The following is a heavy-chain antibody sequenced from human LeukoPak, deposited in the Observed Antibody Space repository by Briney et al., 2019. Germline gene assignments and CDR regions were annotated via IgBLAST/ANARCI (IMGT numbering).Heavy chain of an antibody. CDR2: IWYDGSK. D-gene: IGHD1-14*01. J-gene: IGHJ3*02. CDR1: GFIFSSYG. CDR3: AKDPENPTGNHDAFDI. Sequence: GRSLRLSCAASGFIFSSYGMHWVRQAPGKGLEWVAVIWYDGSKYYVDSVKGRFTVSRDNSKDTLYLQMNSLRAEDTAVYYCAKDPENPTGNHDAFDIWGQGTKVTVSS. V-gene: IGHV3-33*06.